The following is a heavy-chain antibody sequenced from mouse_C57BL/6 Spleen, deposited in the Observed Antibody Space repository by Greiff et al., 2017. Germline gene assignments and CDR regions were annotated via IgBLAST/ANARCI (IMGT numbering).Heavy chain of an antibody. Sequence: VKLMESGAELVKPGASVKISCKASGYAFSSYWMNWVKQRPGKGLEWIGQIYPGDGDTNYNGKFKGKDTLTADKSSSTASMQLSSLTSEDSAVYCCARGGLRPIYAMDYWGQGTSVTVSS. CDR2: IYPGDGDT. CDR1: GYAFSSYW. D-gene: IGHD2-4*01. CDR3: ARGGLRPIYAMDY. J-gene: IGHJ4*01. V-gene: IGHV1-80*01.